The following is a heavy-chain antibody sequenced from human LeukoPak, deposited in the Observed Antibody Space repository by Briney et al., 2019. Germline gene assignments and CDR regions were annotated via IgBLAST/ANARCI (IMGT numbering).Heavy chain of an antibody. D-gene: IGHD4-17*01. J-gene: IGHJ4*02. CDR1: GVSIRSSGYY. CDR3: GYRYGDYFDY. CDR2: VLYGVNT. V-gene: IGHV4-31*11. Sequence: SQTLSLTCAVSGVSIRSSGYYWSWIRQRPGKGLEWIGSVLYGVNTYYNPSLKSRLIISIDTSKNQLSLKLSSVTAADTAVYYCGYRYGDYFDYWGQGTLVTVSS.